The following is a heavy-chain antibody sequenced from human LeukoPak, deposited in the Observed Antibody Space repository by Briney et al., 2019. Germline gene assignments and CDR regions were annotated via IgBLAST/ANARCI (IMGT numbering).Heavy chain of an antibody. D-gene: IGHD6-13*01. CDR3: ATDLIAAAGTGWFDP. CDR2: INPNSGGT. J-gene: IGHJ5*02. CDR1: GYTFSSYY. Sequence: ASVKVSCKASGYTFSSYYIHWLRQAPGQGLEWMGWINPNSGGTNYAQKFQGRVTMTRDTSISTAYMELSRLRSDDTAVYYCATDLIAAAGTGWFDPWGQGTLVTVSS. V-gene: IGHV1-2*02.